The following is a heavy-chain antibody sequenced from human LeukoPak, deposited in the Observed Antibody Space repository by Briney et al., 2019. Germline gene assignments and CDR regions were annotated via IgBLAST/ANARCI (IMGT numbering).Heavy chain of an antibody. J-gene: IGHJ5*02. CDR2: IIPIFGTA. D-gene: IGHD5-24*01. CDR1: GGTFSSYA. V-gene: IGHV1-69*05. CDR3: ARDGVEMATTNWFDP. Sequence: SVKVSCKASGGTFSSYAISWVRQAPGQGLEWMGGIIPIFGTANYAQKFQGRVTITTDESTSTAYMELSSLRSEDTAVYYCARDGVEMATTNWFDPWGQGTLVTVSS.